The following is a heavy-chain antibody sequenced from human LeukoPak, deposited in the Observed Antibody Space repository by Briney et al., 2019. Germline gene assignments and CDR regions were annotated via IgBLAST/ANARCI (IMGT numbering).Heavy chain of an antibody. CDR3: ARDDYRMTGRITIFPGFDP. J-gene: IGHJ5*02. Sequence: GASVTVSFTASGGTFSSYAISWVRQAPGQGLEWMGGIIPIFGTANYAQKFQGRVTITADESTSTAYMELSSLRSEDTAVYYCARDDYRMTGRITIFPGFDPWGQGTLVTVSS. V-gene: IGHV1-69*13. D-gene: IGHD3-3*01. CDR2: IIPIFGTA. CDR1: GGTFSSYA.